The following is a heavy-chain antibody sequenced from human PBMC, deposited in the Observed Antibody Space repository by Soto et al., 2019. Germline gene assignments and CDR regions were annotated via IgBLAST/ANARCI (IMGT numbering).Heavy chain of an antibody. J-gene: IGHJ6*02. Sequence: PSETLSLTCTVSGASISSGAHYWSWTRQLPGKGLEWIGYIHHSGSMFYNPSLKSRVTISLDTSKNQLSLLMSSVTAAGTARYYCARDFVGYNGMDVWGQGTTVTVSS. CDR2: IHHSGSM. CDR3: ARDFVGYNGMDV. D-gene: IGHD1-26*01. CDR1: GASISSGAHY. V-gene: IGHV4-31*03.